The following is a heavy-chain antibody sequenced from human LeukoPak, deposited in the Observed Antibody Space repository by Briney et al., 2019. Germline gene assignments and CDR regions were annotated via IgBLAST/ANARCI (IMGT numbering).Heavy chain of an antibody. CDR3: AKAVGGSLELPYYFDY. CDR2: ISGSGGST. CDR1: GFTFSSYA. V-gene: IGHV3-23*01. Sequence: TGGSLRLSCAASGFTFSSYAMSWVRQAPGKGLEWVSAISGSGGSTYYADSVKGRFTISRDNSKNTLYLQMNSLRAEDTAVYYCAKAVGGSLELPYYFDYWGQGTLVTVSS. D-gene: IGHD1-26*01. J-gene: IGHJ4*02.